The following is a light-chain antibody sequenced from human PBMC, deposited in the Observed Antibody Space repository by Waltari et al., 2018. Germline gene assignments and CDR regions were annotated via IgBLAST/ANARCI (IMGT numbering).Light chain of an antibody. CDR1: QSVSRT. CDR2: DAS. Sequence: EIVLTQSPGTLSLSPVERATLSCRASQSVSRTLAWYQQKPGQPPRLLIYDASTRATGIPDRFSGSGSGTDFSLTISRLEPEDFAVYYCQKYGTLPATFGQGTKVEIK. J-gene: IGKJ1*01. CDR3: QKYGTLPAT. V-gene: IGKV3-20*01.